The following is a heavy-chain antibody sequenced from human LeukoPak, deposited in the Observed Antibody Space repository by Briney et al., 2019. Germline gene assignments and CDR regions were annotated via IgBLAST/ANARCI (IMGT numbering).Heavy chain of an antibody. CDR3: ARDYYDSSGSIDY. V-gene: IGHV3-30-3*01. D-gene: IGHD3-22*01. CDR1: GFTFSSYA. Sequence: GGSLRLSCAASGFTFSSYAMHWVRQAPGEGLEWVAVISYDGSNKYYADSVKGRFTISRDNSKNTLYLQMNSLRAEDTAVYYCARDYYDSSGSIDYWGQGTLVTVSS. J-gene: IGHJ4*02. CDR2: ISYDGSNK.